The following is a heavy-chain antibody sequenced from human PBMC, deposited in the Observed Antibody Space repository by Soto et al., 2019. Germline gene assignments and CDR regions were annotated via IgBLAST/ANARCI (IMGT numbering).Heavy chain of an antibody. CDR3: TRRLSVVGTSSFDY. J-gene: IGHJ4*02. CDR2: INTDGSST. CDR1: GFTISSYW. V-gene: IGHV3-74*01. Sequence: EVQLVESGGGLVQPGGSLRLSCAASGFTISSYWMHWVRQAPGKGLVWVSRINTDGSSTSYADSVKGRFTTSRDNAKNTLYLQMNSLGAEDTAVYYCTRRLSVVGTSSFDYWGQGPLVTVSS. D-gene: IGHD2-15*01.